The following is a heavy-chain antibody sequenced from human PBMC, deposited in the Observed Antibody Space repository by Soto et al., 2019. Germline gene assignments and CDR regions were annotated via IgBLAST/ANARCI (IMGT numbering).Heavy chain of an antibody. D-gene: IGHD6-19*01. CDR2: IYPGDSDT. CDR1: GCSFTSYW. CDR3: ARPREAGKYYYGVDV. Sequence: PGESLKISCKGSGCSFTSYWIGWVRHMPGKGLEWMGIIYPGDSDTRYSPSFQGQVTISADKSISTAYLQWSSLKASDTAMYYCARPREAGKYYYGVDVWGQGTMVTVSS. J-gene: IGHJ6*02. V-gene: IGHV5-51*01.